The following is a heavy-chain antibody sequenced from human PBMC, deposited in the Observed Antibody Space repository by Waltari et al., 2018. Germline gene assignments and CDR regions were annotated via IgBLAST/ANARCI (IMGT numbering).Heavy chain of an antibody. CDR3: ARAKTGDLPLGDY. J-gene: IGHJ4*02. CDR1: GGSISSHY. CDR2: IYYSGST. V-gene: IGHV4-59*11. D-gene: IGHD7-27*01. Sequence: QVQLQESGPGLVKPSETLSLTCTVSGGSISSHYWSWIRQPPGKGLEWIGYIYYSGSTNYNPSLKSRVTMTTDTSTSTAYMELRSLRSDDTAVYYCARAKTGDLPLGDYWGQGTLVTVSS.